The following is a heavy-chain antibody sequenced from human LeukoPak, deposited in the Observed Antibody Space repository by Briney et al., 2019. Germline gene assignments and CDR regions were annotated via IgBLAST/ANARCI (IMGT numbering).Heavy chain of an antibody. J-gene: IGHJ4*02. D-gene: IGHD3-22*01. CDR2: INCGDGYT. CDR3: ARDLRYDSSGYPAYYFDY. Sequence: ASVKVSCKASGYTFTSYYMHWVRQAPGQGLEWMGIINCGDGYTNYAQKFQSRVSVTSDTSTSTIYMELSSLRSEDTAVYYCARDLRYDSSGYPAYYFDYWGQGTLVTVSS. CDR1: GYTFTSYY. V-gene: IGHV1-46*01.